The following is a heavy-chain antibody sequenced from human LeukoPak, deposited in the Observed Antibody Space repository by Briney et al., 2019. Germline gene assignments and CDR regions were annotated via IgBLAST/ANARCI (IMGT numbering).Heavy chain of an antibody. V-gene: IGHV4-59*01. CDR1: GGSISSYY. D-gene: IGHD6-13*01. J-gene: IGHJ4*02. CDR2: IHYSGST. Sequence: SETLSLTCAVSGGSISSYYWSWIRQPPGRGLEWIGSIHYSGSTNYNSSLKSRVTISIDTSKNQFSLKLSSVTPADTAVYYCARQVYSSSWSYYFEYWGQGILVTVSS. CDR3: ARQVYSSSWSYYFEY.